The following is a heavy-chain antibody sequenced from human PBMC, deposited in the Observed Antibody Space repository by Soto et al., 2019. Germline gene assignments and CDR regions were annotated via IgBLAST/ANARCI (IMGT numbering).Heavy chain of an antibody. Sequence: ASVKVSCKDSGYTFTRYDINWVRQATGQGLEWMGWMNPNSGNTGYAQKFQGRVTMTRNTSISTAYMELSSLRSEDTAVYYCARGLGYISIWYATSSYYYMDARGNGPPVTVPS. J-gene: IGHJ6*03. CDR2: MNPNSGNT. V-gene: IGHV1-8*01. CDR1: GYTFTRYD. D-gene: IGHD6-13*01. CDR3: ARGLGYISIWYATSSYYYMDA.